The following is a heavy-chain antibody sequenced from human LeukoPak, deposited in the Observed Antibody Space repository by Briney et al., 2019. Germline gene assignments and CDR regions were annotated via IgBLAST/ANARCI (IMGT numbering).Heavy chain of an antibody. D-gene: IGHD2-2*01. V-gene: IGHV3-7*03. CDR1: GFTFRSYW. Sequence: GGSLRLSCAASGFTFRSYWMSWVRQAPGKGLEWVANIKQDGSEEYYVDSVKGRFTISRDNAKNSLYLQMNSLRAEDTAVYYCARDGGDIVVVPAAPTAADAFDIWGQGTMVTVSS. CDR2: IKQDGSEE. J-gene: IGHJ3*02. CDR3: ARDGGDIVVVPAAPTAADAFDI.